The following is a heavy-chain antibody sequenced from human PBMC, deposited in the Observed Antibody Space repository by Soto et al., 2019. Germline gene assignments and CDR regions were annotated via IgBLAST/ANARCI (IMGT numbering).Heavy chain of an antibody. V-gene: IGHV3-33*01. D-gene: IGHD3-22*01. CDR1: GFTFSSYG. CDR3: ARGYYDSSGYYLGAFDI. J-gene: IGHJ3*02. CDR2: IWYDGSNK. Sequence: PGGSLRLSCAASGFTFSSYGMHWVRQAPGKGLEWVAVIWYDGSNKYYADSVKGRFTISRDNSKNTLYLQMNSLRAEDTAVYYCARGYYDSSGYYLGAFDIWGQGTMVTVSS.